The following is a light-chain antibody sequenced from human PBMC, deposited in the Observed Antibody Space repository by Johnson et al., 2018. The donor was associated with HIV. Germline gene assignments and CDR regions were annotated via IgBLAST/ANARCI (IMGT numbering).Light chain of an antibody. CDR2: DNN. CDR3: GTWDSSLSAGV. Sequence: QSMLTQPPSVSAAPGQKVTISCSGSSSDMGNYAVSWYQQLPGTAPKLLIYDNNKRPSGIPDRFSGSKSGTSATLGITGLQTGDEADYYCGTWDSSLSAGVFGTGTKVTVL. CDR1: SSDMGNYA. V-gene: IGLV1-51*01. J-gene: IGLJ1*01.